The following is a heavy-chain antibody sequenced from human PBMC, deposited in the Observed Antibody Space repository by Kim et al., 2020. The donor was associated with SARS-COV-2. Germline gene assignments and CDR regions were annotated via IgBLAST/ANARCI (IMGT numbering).Heavy chain of an antibody. CDR2: IIPILGIA. D-gene: IGHD3-16*02. V-gene: IGHV1-69*02. CDR1: GGTFSSYT. Sequence: SVKVSCKASGGTFSSYTISWVRQAPGQGLEWMGRIIPILGIANYAQKFQGRVTITADKSTSTAYMELSSLRSEDTAMYYCASPIGGVILRSGTFDYWGQGTLVTVSS. J-gene: IGHJ4*02. CDR3: ASPIGGVILRSGTFDY.